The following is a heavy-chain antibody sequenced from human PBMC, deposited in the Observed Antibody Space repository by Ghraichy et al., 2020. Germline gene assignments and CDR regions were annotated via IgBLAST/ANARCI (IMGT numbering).Heavy chain of an antibody. V-gene: IGHV4-34*01. J-gene: IGHJ4*02. D-gene: IGHD6-6*01. CDR2: INHSGST. CDR1: GGSFSGYY. Sequence: SETLSLTCAVYGGSFSGYYWSWIRQPPGKGLEWIGEINHSGSTNYNPSLKSRVTISVDTSKNQFSLKLSSVTAADTAVYYWARGGSVYSSSLYDYWGQGTLVTVSS. CDR3: ARGGSVYSSSLYDY.